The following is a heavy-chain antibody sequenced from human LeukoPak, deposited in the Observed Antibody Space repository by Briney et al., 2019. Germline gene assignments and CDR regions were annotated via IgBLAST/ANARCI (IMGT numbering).Heavy chain of an antibody. J-gene: IGHJ5*02. V-gene: IGHV4-31*03. CDR3: ARGLGGDGFNLRNWFDP. CDR2: IYYSGSR. Sequence: SQTLSLTCTVSGGSINSADYYWSWIRQHPGKGLEWIGYIYYSGSRYYNPSLKSRVSISIDTSTNQFSLNLSSVTAADTAVYYCARGLGGDGFNLRNWFDPWGQGTLVTVSS. CDR1: GGSINSADYY. D-gene: IGHD5-24*01.